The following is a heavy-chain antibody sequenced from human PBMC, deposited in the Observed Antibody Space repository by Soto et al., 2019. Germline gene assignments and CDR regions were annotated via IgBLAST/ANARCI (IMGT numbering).Heavy chain of an antibody. Sequence: PRGSLRLSFAGSCFPFRSYEMNWVRQAPGKGPEWVSYISSSGSTIYYADSVKGRFTISRDNAKNSLYLQMNSLRAEETAVYYWAIGELITVIGLARQTRTLDYWGQG. CDR2: ISSSGSTI. V-gene: IGHV3-48*03. D-gene: IGHD3-22*01. J-gene: IGHJ4*02. CDR3: AIGELITVIGLARQTRTLDY. CDR1: CFPFRSYE.